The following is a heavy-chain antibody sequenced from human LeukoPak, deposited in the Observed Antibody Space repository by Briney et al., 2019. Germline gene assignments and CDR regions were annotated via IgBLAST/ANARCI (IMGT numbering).Heavy chain of an antibody. V-gene: IGHV4-34*01. CDR3: ARDFDDPHASDI. CDR1: VGSLSNYY. D-gene: IGHD3-9*01. CDR2: INHSGST. J-gene: IGHJ3*02. Sequence: WEALSLTCAVYVGSLSNYYWSWIRQPPGKGLEWIGEINHSGSTKYNPSLKSRVTISVDMSKNQFSLELSSVTAADTAVYYCARDFDDPHASDICGQGTMVTVSS.